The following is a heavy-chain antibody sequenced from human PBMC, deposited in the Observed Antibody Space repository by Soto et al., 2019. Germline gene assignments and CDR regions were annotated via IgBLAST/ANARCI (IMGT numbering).Heavy chain of an antibody. CDR3: ARLAPRDGDPKTVRAFDI. CDR2: ISSSGST. Sequence: QVQLQESGPGLVKPSETLSLTCTVSGGSITSFFWSWIRQPPGKGLEWIAYISSSGSTNYNPSLKSRVTISLDTSKTQFSLRSISVAAADTAVYYCARLAPRDGDPKTVRAFDIWGQGTMVTVSS. V-gene: IGHV4-59*01. J-gene: IGHJ3*02. CDR1: GGSITSFF. D-gene: IGHD1-1*01.